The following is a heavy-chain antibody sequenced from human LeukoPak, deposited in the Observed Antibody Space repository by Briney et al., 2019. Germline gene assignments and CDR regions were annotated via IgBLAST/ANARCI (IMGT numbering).Heavy chain of an antibody. J-gene: IGHJ4*02. CDR1: RGTFSSYA. CDR2: IIPIFGTA. Sequence: SVKVSCKASRGTFSSYAISWVRQAPGQGLEWMGGIIPIFGTANYAQKFQGRVTITADESTSTAYMELSSLRSEDTAVYYCARDLGRGSSSPSRGGYWGQGTLVTVSS. D-gene: IGHD6-13*01. V-gene: IGHV1-69*13. CDR3: ARDLGRGSSSPSRGGY.